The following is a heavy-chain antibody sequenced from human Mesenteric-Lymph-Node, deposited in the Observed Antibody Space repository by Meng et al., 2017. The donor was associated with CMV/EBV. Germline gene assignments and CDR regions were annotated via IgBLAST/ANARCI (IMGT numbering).Heavy chain of an antibody. Sequence: SETLSLTCTVSGGSISSYYWSWIRQPAGKGLEWIGYIYYSGSTNYNPSLKSRVTISVDTSKNQFSLKLSSVTAADTAVYYCARGLTMIVFDPWGQGTLVTVSS. D-gene: IGHD3-22*01. CDR1: GGSISSYY. V-gene: IGHV4-59*01. CDR2: IYYSGST. CDR3: ARGLTMIVFDP. J-gene: IGHJ5*02.